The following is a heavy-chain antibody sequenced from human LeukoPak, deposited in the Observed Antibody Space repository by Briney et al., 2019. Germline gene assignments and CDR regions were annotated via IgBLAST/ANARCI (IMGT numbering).Heavy chain of an antibody. Sequence: GGSLRLSCAASGFTFSISMNWVRPAPGKGLEWVSCISTDSSTKYYADSVKGRFTITRDNARNSLYLQMNSLRAEDTAVYYCAREGYYSHGMDVWGQGTTVTVSS. V-gene: IGHV3-48*01. CDR1: GFTFSIS. J-gene: IGHJ6*02. CDR3: AREGYYSHGMDV. CDR2: ISTDSSTK.